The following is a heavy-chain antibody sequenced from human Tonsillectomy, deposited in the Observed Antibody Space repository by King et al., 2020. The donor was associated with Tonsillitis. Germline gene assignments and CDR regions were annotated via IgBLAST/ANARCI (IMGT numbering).Heavy chain of an antibody. J-gene: IGHJ4*02. CDR1: GYPFTTYG. D-gene: IGHD6-19*01. V-gene: IGHV1-18*01. Sequence: QLVQSGAEVKEPGASVKVSCKASGYPFTTYGISWVRQAPGQGLEYMGWVVTSNCNTNYAQKFQGRVTMTTDTSTSTAYMEMRSLRSDDTAVYYCAKEANSAWSSWGQGTLVTVSS. CDR2: VVTSNCNT. CDR3: AKEANSAWSS.